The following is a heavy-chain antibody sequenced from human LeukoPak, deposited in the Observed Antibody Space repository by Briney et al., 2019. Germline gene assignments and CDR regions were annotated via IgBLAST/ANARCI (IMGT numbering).Heavy chain of an antibody. V-gene: IGHV4-34*01. J-gene: IGHJ4*02. CDR2: INHSGST. D-gene: IGHD4-11*01. Sequence: SETLSLTCAVYGGSFSGYYWSWIRQPPGKGLEWIGEINHSGSTNYNPSLKSRVTISVDTSKNQFSLKLSSVTAADTAVYYCARGSGWYGNYALDYWGQGIQVTASS. CDR1: GGSFSGYY. CDR3: ARGSGWYGNYALDY.